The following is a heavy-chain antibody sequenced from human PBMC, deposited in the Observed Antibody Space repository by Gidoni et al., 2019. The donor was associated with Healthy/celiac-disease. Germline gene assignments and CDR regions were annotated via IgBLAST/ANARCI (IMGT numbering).Heavy chain of an antibody. V-gene: IGHV3-48*02. CDR2: ISSSSSTI. CDR3: ARDSDSSGWPSGGMDV. CDR1: GFTFSSYS. Sequence: EVQLVESGGGLVQPGGSLRLSSAASGFTFSSYSMNWVRQAPGKGLEWVSYISSSSSTIYYADSVKGRFTISRDNAKNSLYLQMNSLRDEDTAVYYCARDSDSSGWPSGGMDVWGQGTTVTVSS. D-gene: IGHD6-19*01. J-gene: IGHJ6*02.